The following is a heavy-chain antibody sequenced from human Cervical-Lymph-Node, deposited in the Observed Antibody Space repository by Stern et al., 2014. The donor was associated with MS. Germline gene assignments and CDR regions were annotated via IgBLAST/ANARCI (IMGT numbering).Heavy chain of an antibody. CDR3: ASSSDYRPFFYSGVGV. CDR2: IYYSGST. CDR1: DDSISSYY. J-gene: IGHJ6*02. V-gene: IGHV4-59*01. Sequence: QVQLQESGPGLLKPSETLSLTCTVSDDSISSYYWTWIRQSPGKGLEWFGNIYYSGSTDYNPSLKSRVTMSVDTSKSQFSLKLISVNAADTAVYYCASSSDYRPFFYSGVGVWGQGTTVTVSS. D-gene: IGHD4-11*01.